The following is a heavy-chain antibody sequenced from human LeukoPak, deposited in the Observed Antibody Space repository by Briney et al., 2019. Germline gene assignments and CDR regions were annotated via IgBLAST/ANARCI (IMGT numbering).Heavy chain of an antibody. CDR3: ATLADYPFDY. CDR1: GFNFSSYA. Sequence: GGSLRLSCAASGFNFSSYAMNWVRQAPGKGLEWVAVISYDGSNKYYADSVKGRFTISRDNSKNTQYLQMNSLRAEDTAVYYCATLADYPFDYWGQGTLVTVSS. D-gene: IGHD4-11*01. CDR2: ISYDGSNK. J-gene: IGHJ4*02. V-gene: IGHV3-30*04.